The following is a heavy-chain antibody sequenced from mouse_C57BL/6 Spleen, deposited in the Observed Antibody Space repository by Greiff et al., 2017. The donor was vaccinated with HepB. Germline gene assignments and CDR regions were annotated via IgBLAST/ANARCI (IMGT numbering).Heavy chain of an antibody. CDR1: GFNIKDDY. CDR2: IDPENGDT. J-gene: IGHJ4*01. D-gene: IGHD1-1*01. CDR3: TTGTTVVATRAMDY. V-gene: IGHV14-4*01. Sequence: VQLQQSGAELVRPGASVKLSCTASGFNIKDDYMHWVKQRPEQGLEWIGWIDPENGDTEYASKFQGKATITADTSSNTAYLQLSSLTSEDTAVYYCTTGTTVVATRAMDYGGQGTSVTVSS.